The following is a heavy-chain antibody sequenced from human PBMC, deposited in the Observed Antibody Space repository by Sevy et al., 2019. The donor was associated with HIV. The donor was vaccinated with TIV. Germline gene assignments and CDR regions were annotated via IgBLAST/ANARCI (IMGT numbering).Heavy chain of an antibody. CDR1: GFIFSGYS. J-gene: IGHJ4*02. V-gene: IGHV3-48*02. CDR2: ISSSSDII. CDR3: ARAENYYGGRNFDS. D-gene: IGHD1-26*01. Sequence: GGSLRLSCAVSGFIFSGYSMNWVRQAPGKGLEWVSYISSSSDIIYYADSVKGRFTISRDNARNSLYLQMNSLRDEDTAVYYCARAENYYGGRNFDSWGQGTLVTVSS.